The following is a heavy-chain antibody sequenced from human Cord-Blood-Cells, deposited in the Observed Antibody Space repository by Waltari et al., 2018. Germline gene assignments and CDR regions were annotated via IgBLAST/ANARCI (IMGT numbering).Heavy chain of an antibody. CDR2: TYYRSKWYN. D-gene: IGHD6-19*01. Sequence: QVQLQQSGPGLVKPSQTLSLTCAISGASVSSNSAAWNWIRQSPSSGLEWLGRTYYRSKWYNDYAVSVKSRITINPDTSKNQFSLQLNSVTPEDTAVYYCARVAGYSSGWYRGYFDYWGQGTLVTVSS. CDR3: ARVAGYSSGWYRGYFDY. J-gene: IGHJ4*02. V-gene: IGHV6-1*01. CDR1: GASVSSNSAA.